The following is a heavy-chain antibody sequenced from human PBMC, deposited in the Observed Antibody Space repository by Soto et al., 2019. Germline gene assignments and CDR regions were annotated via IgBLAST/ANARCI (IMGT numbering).Heavy chain of an antibody. D-gene: IGHD4-17*01. CDR1: GGTFSSYT. CDR3: ARESHGDYPPGP. J-gene: IGHJ5*02. CDR2: IIPILGIA. Sequence: SVKVSCKASGGTFSSYTISWVRQAPGQGLEWMGRIIPILGIANYAQKFQGRVTITADKSTSTAYMELSSLRSEDTAVYYCARESHGDYPPGPWGQGTLVTVSS. V-gene: IGHV1-69*04.